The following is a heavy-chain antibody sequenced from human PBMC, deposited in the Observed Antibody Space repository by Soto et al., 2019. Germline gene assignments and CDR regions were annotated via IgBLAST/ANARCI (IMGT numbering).Heavy chain of an antibody. CDR3: GRADVVGTIWIDY. V-gene: IGHV5-51*03. J-gene: IGHJ4*02. CDR2: IHPGDFET. CDR1: GYSFITYW. Sequence: EVQLVQSGAEVKKPGESLKISCKGSGYSFITYWIGWVRQMPGKGLEWMGIIHPGDFETRYSPSFQGQVTISVDKSINTAYLQWSSLRASDTAIYFCGRADVVGTIWIDYWGQGTLVTVSS. D-gene: IGHD5-12*01.